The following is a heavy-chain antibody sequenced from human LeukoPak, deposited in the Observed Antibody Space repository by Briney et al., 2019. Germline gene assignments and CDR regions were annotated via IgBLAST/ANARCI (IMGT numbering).Heavy chain of an antibody. D-gene: IGHD3-22*01. V-gene: IGHV3-9*01. CDR2: ISWNSGSI. Sequence: GGSLRLSCAASGFTFDDYAMHWVRQAPGKGLEWASGISWNSGSIGYADSVKGRFTISRDNAKNSLYVQMNSLRAEDTALYYCAKSLFSDSSGYYFDYWGQGTLVTVSS. CDR3: AKSLFSDSSGYYFDY. J-gene: IGHJ4*02. CDR1: GFTFDDYA.